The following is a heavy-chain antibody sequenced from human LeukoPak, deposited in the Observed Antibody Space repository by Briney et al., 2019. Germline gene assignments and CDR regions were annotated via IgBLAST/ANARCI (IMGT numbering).Heavy chain of an antibody. Sequence: GASVKVSCKASGYTFTGYYMHWVRQAPGQGLEWMGWINPNSGGTNYAQKFQGRVTMTRDTSISTAYMELSRLRSDDTAVYYCARDREIRQSTMIVFDYWGQGTLVTVSS. CDR1: GYTFTGYY. CDR2: INPNSGGT. CDR3: ARDREIRQSTMIVFDY. V-gene: IGHV1-2*02. J-gene: IGHJ4*02. D-gene: IGHD3-22*01.